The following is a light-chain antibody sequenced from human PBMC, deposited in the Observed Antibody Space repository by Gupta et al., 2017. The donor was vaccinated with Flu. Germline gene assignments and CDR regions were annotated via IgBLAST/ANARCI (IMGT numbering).Light chain of an antibody. Sequence: QSAPTQPRSVSGSPGQSVTISCPGSSNDVGGSNRVSWYQQRPDKAPKLILYDVTERPSGVPDRFSGSKSGNTASLTISGLQADDEADYYCSSHAGRVTWVFGTGTTVIVL. J-gene: IGLJ1*01. CDR3: SSHAGRVTWV. CDR2: DVT. CDR1: SNDVGGSNR. V-gene: IGLV2-11*01.